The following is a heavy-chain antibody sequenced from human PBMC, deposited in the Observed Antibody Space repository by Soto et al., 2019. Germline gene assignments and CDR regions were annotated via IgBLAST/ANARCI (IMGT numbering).Heavy chain of an antibody. CDR3: AKEGGSGSYYTPSFDYWGQGTPQNYYYYYGMDV. V-gene: IGHV3-30*18. J-gene: IGHJ6*02. D-gene: IGHD3-10*01. CDR1: GFTFSSYG. Sequence: PGGSLRLSCAASGFTFSSYGMHWVRQAPGKGLEWVAVISYDGSNKYYADSVKGRFTISRDNSKNTLYLQMNSLRAEDTAVYYCAKEGGSGSYYTPSFDYWGQGTPQNYYYYYGMDVWGQGTTVTVSS. CDR2: ISYDGSNK.